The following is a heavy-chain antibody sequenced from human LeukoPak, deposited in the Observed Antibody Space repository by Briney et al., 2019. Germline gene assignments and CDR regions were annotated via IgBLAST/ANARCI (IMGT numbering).Heavy chain of an antibody. V-gene: IGHV4-39*07. Sequence: SETLSLTCTVSGGSISSSSYYWGWIRQPPGKGLEWIGSIYYSGSTYYNPSLKSRVTISVDTSKDQFSLKLSSVTAADTAVYYCATMVRGVIITPFSWFDPWGQGTLVTVSS. CDR1: GGSISSSSYY. J-gene: IGHJ5*02. D-gene: IGHD3-10*01. CDR3: ATMVRGVIITPFSWFDP. CDR2: IYYSGST.